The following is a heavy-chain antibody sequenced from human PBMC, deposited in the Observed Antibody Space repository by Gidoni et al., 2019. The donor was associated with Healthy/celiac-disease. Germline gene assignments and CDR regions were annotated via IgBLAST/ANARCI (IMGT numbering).Heavy chain of an antibody. CDR3: AKAPAYCASTSCSLDY. Sequence: QVQLVESGGGVVQPGRSLRLSCAASGFTVSSYGMHWVRQAPGKGLEWVAVITYDGSNKYYADSVKGRFTISRDNSKNTLYLQMNSLRAEDKAVYYCAKAPAYCASTSCSLDYWGQGTLVTVSS. V-gene: IGHV3-30*18. D-gene: IGHD2-2*01. J-gene: IGHJ4*02. CDR2: ITYDGSNK. CDR1: GFTVSSYG.